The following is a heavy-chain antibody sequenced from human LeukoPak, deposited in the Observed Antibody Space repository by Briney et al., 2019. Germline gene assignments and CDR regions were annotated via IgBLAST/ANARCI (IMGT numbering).Heavy chain of an antibody. CDR1: GFTFSDYY. Sequence: TGGSLRLSCAASGFTFSDYYMSWIRQAPGKGLEWVSYISSSGRTIYYADSVKGRFTISRDNAKNSLYLQMNSLRAEDTAVYYCARDRYGSGRRYYYGMDVWGQGTTVTVSS. CDR3: ARDRYGSGRRYYYGMDV. D-gene: IGHD3-10*01. V-gene: IGHV3-11*01. J-gene: IGHJ6*02. CDR2: ISSSGRTI.